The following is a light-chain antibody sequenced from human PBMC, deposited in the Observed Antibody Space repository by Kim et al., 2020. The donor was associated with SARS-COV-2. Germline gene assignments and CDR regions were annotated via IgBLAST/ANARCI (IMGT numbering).Light chain of an antibody. CDR3: QTWDTGVRV. Sequence: QPVLTQSPSASASLGASVKLTCTLSSGHTRYAIAWHQQQPEKGPRFLMKVNSDGSHSKAIGIPDRFSGSSSGAERYLTISSLQSEDEADYYCQTWDTGVRVFGGGTQLTDL. J-gene: IGLJ7*01. CDR1: SGHTRYA. V-gene: IGLV4-69*02. CDR2: VNSDGSH.